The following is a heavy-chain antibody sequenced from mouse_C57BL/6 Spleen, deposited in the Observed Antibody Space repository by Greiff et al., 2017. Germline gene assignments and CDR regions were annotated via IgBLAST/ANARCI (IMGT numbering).Heavy chain of an antibody. V-gene: IGHV1-22*01. CDR3: ARYYGSSFYYFDY. CDR2: INPNNGGT. J-gene: IGHJ2*01. CDR1: GYTFTDYN. Sequence: VQLQQSGPELVKPGASVKMSCKASGYTFTDYNMHWVKQSHGKSLEWIGYINPNNGGTSYNQKFKGKATLTVNKSSSTAYMELRSLTSEDSAVYYCARYYGSSFYYFDYWGQGTTLTVSS. D-gene: IGHD1-1*01.